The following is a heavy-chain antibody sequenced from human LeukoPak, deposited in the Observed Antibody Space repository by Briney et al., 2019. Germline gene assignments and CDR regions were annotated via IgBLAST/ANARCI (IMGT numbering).Heavy chain of an antibody. Sequence: KTSETLSLTCTVSGGSISSYYWSWIRQPPGKGLEWIGYIYYSGSTNYNPSLKSRVTISVDTSKNQFSLKLNSVTAADTAVYYCARDYSTSYYYYGMDLWGQGTTVTVSS. CDR1: GGSISSYY. CDR3: ARDYSTSYYYYGMDL. V-gene: IGHV4-59*01. J-gene: IGHJ6*02. CDR2: IYYSGST. D-gene: IGHD4-11*01.